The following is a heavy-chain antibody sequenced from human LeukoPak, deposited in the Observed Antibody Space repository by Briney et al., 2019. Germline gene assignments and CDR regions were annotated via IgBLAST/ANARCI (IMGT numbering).Heavy chain of an antibody. CDR2: ISDDGNNK. D-gene: IGHD4-17*01. J-gene: IGHJ2*01. Sequence: GGSLGLSCAASEFTFNSYGMHWVRQAPGKGLEWVALISDDGNNKYYADSVKGRFTISRDNSKNTLYLQMNSLRAEDTAVYYCARDQTYGDYWYFDLWGRGTLVTVSS. CDR1: EFTFNSYG. CDR3: ARDQTYGDYWYFDL. V-gene: IGHV3-30*03.